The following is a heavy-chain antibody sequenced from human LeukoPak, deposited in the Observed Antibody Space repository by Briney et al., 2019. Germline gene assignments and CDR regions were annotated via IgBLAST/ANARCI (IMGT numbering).Heavy chain of an antibody. CDR2: IYYSGST. Sequence: SETLSLTCGVSGYFISSSSYYWGWIRQPPGKGLEWIGSIYYSGSTYYNPSLKSRVTISVDTSKNQFSLKLSSVTAADTAMYYCARHGLTIFGVVRKYNWFDPWGQGTLVTVSS. CDR3: ARHGLTIFGVVRKYNWFDP. CDR1: GYFISSSSYY. D-gene: IGHD3-3*01. J-gene: IGHJ5*02. V-gene: IGHV4-39*01.